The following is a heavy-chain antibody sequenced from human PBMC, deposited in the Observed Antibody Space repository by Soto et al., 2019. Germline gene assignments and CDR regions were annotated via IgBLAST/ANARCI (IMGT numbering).Heavy chain of an antibody. D-gene: IGHD1-26*01. J-gene: IGHJ4*02. CDR1: GFTFSSYS. CDR3: ARGNRNLIVGASTAHY. V-gene: IGHV3-21*01. CDR2: ISSSSSYI. Sequence: EVQLVESGGGLVQPGGSLRLSCAASGFTFSSYSMNWVRQAPGKGLEWVSSISSSSSYIYYADSVKGRFTISRDNAKNSLYLQMNSLRAEDTAVYYCARGNRNLIVGASTAHYWGQGTLVTVSS.